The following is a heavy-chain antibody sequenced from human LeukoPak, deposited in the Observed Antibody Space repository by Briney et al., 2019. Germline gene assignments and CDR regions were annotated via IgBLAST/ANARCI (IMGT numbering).Heavy chain of an antibody. J-gene: IGHJ3*01. CDR2: IYSGGDT. CDR1: WFTVSSNY. V-gene: IGHV3-53*01. Sequence: GSLILSCAASWFTVSSNYMSWVRQAPGKGLEWVSVIYSGGDTYYADPVKGRFTISRDNSKNTVSLQMTSLRAEDTAVYYCARDNSGYTTGWYSAFDVWGQGTMVTVSS. D-gene: IGHD5-18*01. CDR3: ARDNSGYTTGWYSAFDV.